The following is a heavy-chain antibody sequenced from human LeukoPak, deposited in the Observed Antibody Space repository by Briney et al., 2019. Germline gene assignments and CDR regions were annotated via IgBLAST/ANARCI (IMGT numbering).Heavy chain of an antibody. Sequence: PGGSLRLSCVASGFPFSSYWMTWVRQAPGKGLEWVSAISGSGGSTYYADSVKGRFTISRDNSKNTLYLQMNSLRAEDTAVYYCAKGLRFLEWLLWAYFDYWGQGTLVTVSS. D-gene: IGHD3-3*01. V-gene: IGHV3-23*01. CDR2: ISGSGGST. J-gene: IGHJ4*02. CDR3: AKGLRFLEWLLWAYFDY. CDR1: GFPFSSYW.